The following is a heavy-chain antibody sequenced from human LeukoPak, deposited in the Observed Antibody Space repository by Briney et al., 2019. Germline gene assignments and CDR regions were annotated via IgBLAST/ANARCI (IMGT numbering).Heavy chain of an antibody. J-gene: IGHJ4*02. D-gene: IGHD5-24*01. CDR3: ARFGERWVARGTTDY. CDR2: IYHSGST. V-gene: IGHV4-30-2*01. Sequence: PSETLSLTCAVSGGSISSGGYSWSRIRQPPGKGLEWIGYIYHSGSTYYNPSLKSRVTISVDRSKNQFSLKLSSVTAADTAVYYCARFGERWVARGTTDYGGKETLVTVS. CDR1: GGSISSGGYS.